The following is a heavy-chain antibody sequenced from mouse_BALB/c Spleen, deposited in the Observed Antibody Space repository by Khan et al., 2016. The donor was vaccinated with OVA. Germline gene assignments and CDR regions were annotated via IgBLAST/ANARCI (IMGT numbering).Heavy chain of an antibody. Sequence: VQLQESGAELVKPGASVKLSCKTSGYTFTSYWIQWVKQRPGQGLGWIGQIFPGTGTTYYNENFKGKATLTVDTSSSTAYMQVSSLTSEDSAFYFCARGYFGNYEFVYWGQGTLVTVSP. V-gene: IGHV1S132*01. D-gene: IGHD2-1*01. CDR1: GYTFTSYW. CDR2: IFPGTGTT. J-gene: IGHJ3*01. CDR3: ARGYFGNYEFVY.